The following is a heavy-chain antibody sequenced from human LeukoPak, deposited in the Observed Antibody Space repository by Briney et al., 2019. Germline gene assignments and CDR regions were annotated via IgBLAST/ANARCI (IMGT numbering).Heavy chain of an antibody. J-gene: IGHJ4*02. V-gene: IGHV4-59*08. CDR3: ARPNSSGYYPTL. D-gene: IGHD3-22*01. CDR1: GGSINSYY. Sequence: SETLSLTCTVSGGSINSYYWNWIRQPPGKGLEWIGYIYHSGSTNYNPSLKSRVTISLDTSKNQFSLKLTSVTAADTAVYYCARPNSSGYYPTLWGQGTLVTVSS. CDR2: IYHSGST.